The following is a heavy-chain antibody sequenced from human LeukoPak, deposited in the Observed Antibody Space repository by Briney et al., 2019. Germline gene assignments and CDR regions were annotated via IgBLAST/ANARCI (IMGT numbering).Heavy chain of an antibody. Sequence: SETLSLTCTVSGGSISSGGYYWSWIRQHPGKGLEWIGYIYYSGSTYYNPSLKSRVTISVDTSKNQFSLKLSSVTAADTAVYYCAGVSPRGSVDYWGQGTLVTVSS. J-gene: IGHJ4*02. CDR3: AGVSPRGSVDY. CDR1: GGSISSGGYY. D-gene: IGHD3-10*01. V-gene: IGHV4-31*03. CDR2: IYYSGST.